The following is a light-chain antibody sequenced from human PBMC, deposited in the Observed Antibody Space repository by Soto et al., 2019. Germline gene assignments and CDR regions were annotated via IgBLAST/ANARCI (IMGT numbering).Light chain of an antibody. Sequence: IVMTQSPATLSVSPGERATLSCRASQSVSSNLAWYQQKPGQAPRLLIYGASTRATGIPARFSGSGSGTEFTLTVSSLQPEDFATYYCLQDHDDSWTFGQGTKVDIK. CDR2: GAS. J-gene: IGKJ1*01. CDR3: LQDHDDSWT. CDR1: QSVSSN. V-gene: IGKV3-15*01.